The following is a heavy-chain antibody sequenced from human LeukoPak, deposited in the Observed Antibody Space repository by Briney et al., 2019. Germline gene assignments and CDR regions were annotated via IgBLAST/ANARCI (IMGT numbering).Heavy chain of an antibody. CDR1: GFTFDDYA. D-gene: IGHD1-7*01. V-gene: IGHV3-9*01. Sequence: PGGSLRLSCAASGFTFDDYAMHWVRQAPGKGLEWVSGISWNSGSIGYADSVKGRFTISRDNAKNSLYLQMNSLRAEDTAVYYCAREDELLRYYYYYGMDVWGQGTTVTVSS. J-gene: IGHJ6*02. CDR3: AREDELLRYYYYYGMDV. CDR2: ISWNSGSI.